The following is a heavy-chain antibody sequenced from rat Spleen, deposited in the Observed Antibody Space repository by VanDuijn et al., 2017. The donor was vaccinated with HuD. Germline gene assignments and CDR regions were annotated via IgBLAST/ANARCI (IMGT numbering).Heavy chain of an antibody. J-gene: IGHJ4*01. CDR2: MWSDGDT. V-gene: IGHV2-32*01. D-gene: IGHD1-5*01. CDR3: ARHRYNPYYVMDA. Sequence: WMGVMWSDGDTSYNSALKSRLSISRDTSKSQVFLKMSSLQTEDTATYYCARHRYNPYYVMDAWGQGASVTVSS.